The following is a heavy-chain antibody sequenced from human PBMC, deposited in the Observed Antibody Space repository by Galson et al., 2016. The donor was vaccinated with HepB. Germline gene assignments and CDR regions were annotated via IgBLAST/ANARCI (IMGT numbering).Heavy chain of an antibody. Sequence: SVKVSCKASGFTFTISAVKWVRQARGQRLEWIGWIVVGSGNTHYTQKFQERVTITRDTSTSTAYLELSSLRSEDTAVYYCAAESDPNFDILSGSYFYSPGPLDPWGQGTLVTVSS. V-gene: IGHV1-58*01. CDR1: GFTFTISA. D-gene: IGHD3-9*01. CDR2: IVVGSGNT. CDR3: AAESDPNFDILSGSYFYSPGPLDP. J-gene: IGHJ5*02.